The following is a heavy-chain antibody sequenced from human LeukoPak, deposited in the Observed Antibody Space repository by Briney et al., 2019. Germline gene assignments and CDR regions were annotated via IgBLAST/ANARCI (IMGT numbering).Heavy chain of an antibody. CDR2: IYHSGSI. CDR1: GGSISSGGYS. Sequence: SQTLSLTCAVSGGSISSGGYSWSWIRQPPGKGLEWIGYIYHSGSIYYNPSLMSRVTISVDRSKNQFSLQLSSVTAADTAVYYCARVPVVPAATGPFFDCWGQGTLGTVSS. CDR3: ARVPVVPAATGPFFDC. J-gene: IGHJ4*02. D-gene: IGHD2-2*01. V-gene: IGHV4-30-2*01.